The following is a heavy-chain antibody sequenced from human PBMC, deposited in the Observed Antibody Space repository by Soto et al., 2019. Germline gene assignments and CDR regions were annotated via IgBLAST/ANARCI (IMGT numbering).Heavy chain of an antibody. J-gene: IGHJ6*03. D-gene: IGHD6-6*01. CDR3: ARESTYSSSSWTPYYYYYMDV. CDR1: GFTFSSYG. Sequence: QVQLVESGGGVVQPGRSLRLSCAASGFTFSSYGMHWVRQAPGKGLEWVAVIWDDGSNKYYADSVKGRFTISRDNSKNTLYLQMNSLRAEDTAVYYCARESTYSSSSWTPYYYYYMDVWGKGTTVTVSS. CDR2: IWDDGSNK. V-gene: IGHV3-33*01.